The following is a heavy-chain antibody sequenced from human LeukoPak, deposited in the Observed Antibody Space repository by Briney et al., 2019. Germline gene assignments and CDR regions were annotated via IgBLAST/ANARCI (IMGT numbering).Heavy chain of an antibody. Sequence: GGSLRLSCAASGFTFSDYYMSWIRQAPGKGLEWVSYISSSGSTIYYADSVKGRFTISRDNAKNSLYLQMNSLRAEDMAVYYCARAILVGGWYELSDYWGQGTLVTVSS. D-gene: IGHD6-19*01. CDR2: ISSSGSTI. CDR3: ARAILVGGWYELSDY. J-gene: IGHJ4*02. CDR1: GFTFSDYY. V-gene: IGHV3-11*04.